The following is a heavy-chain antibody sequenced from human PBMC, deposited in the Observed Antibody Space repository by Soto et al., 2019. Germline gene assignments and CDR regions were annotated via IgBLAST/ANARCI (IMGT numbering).Heavy chain of an antibody. CDR2: INAGNGNT. V-gene: IGHV1-3*01. Sequence: ASVKVSCKASGYTFTSYAMHWVRQAPGQRLEWMGWINAGNGNTKYSQKFQGRVTITRDTSASTAYMELSSLRSEDTAVYYCARDLGSGWYGVDYWGQGTLVTVSS. CDR1: GYTFTSYA. CDR3: ARDLGSGWYGVDY. J-gene: IGHJ4*02. D-gene: IGHD6-19*01.